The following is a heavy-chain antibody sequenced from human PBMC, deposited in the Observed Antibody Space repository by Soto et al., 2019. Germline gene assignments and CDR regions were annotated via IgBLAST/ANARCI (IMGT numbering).Heavy chain of an antibody. CDR2: ISGSGSTT. J-gene: IGHJ5*02. CDR1: GFTFSTCA. D-gene: IGHD1-26*01. V-gene: IGHV3-23*01. Sequence: EVQLLESGGGLVQPGGSLRLSCPATGFTFSTCAMNWVRQAPGKGLEWVSTISGSGSTTYYADSVKGRFTISRDNFKNTLYLQMNSLRVEDTAVYYCAREVGAPSGWLDPWGQGTQVTVSS. CDR3: AREVGAPSGWLDP.